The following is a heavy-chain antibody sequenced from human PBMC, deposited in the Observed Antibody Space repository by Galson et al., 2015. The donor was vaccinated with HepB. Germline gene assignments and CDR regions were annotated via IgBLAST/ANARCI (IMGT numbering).Heavy chain of an antibody. CDR2: IYHSGST. D-gene: IGHD3-22*01. CDR3: ARGDYSSGYYRNDY. CDR1: GGSISSSNW. J-gene: IGHJ4*02. V-gene: IGHV4-4*02. Sequence: SGGSISSSNWWSWVRQPPGKGLEWIGEIYHSGSTNYNPSLKSRVTISVDKSKNQFSLKLSSVTAADTAVYYCARGDYSSGYYRNDYWGQGTLVTVSS.